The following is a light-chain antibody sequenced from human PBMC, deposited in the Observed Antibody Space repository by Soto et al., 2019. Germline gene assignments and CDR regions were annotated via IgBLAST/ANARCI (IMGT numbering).Light chain of an antibody. CDR3: SSYTSSSNLVV. J-gene: IGLJ1*01. CDR2: DVS. CDR1: SSDVGGYNY. V-gene: IGLV2-14*01. Sequence: SVLAQPASVSGSPGQSITLSCTGTSSDVGGYNYVSWYQQHPGKAPKLMIYDVSNRPSGVSYRFSGSKSGNTASLTISGLQAEDEADYFCSSYTSSSNLVVFGTGTKVTVL.